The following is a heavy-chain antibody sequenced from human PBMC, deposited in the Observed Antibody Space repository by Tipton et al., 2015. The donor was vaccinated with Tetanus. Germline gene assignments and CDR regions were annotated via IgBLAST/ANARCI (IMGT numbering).Heavy chain of an antibody. D-gene: IGHD2-8*01. V-gene: IGHV4-59*01. CDR2: IYYTGST. CDR1: GGSISPYY. CDR3: ARLSSSANDAHGFDI. Sequence: TLSLTCTVSGGSISPYYWTWIRQPPGKGLEWIGYIYYTGSTKNNPSLKSRVSISVDTFKNQLSLTLTSATAADTAVYYCARLSSSANDAHGFDIWGQGTMVTVSS. J-gene: IGHJ3*02.